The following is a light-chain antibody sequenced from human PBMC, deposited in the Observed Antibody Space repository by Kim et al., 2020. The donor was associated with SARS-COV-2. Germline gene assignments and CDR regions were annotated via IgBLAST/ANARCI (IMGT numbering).Light chain of an antibody. J-gene: IGLJ1*01. Sequence: PGQSITISCTGTSSDVGGYNYVSWYQQDPGKPPKLMIYDVNKRPSGVSSRFSGSKSGNTASLTISGLQAEDETDYYCSSYTSSVTVFGGGTKVTVL. CDR3: SSYTSSVTV. CDR2: DVN. CDR1: SSDVGGYNY. V-gene: IGLV2-14*04.